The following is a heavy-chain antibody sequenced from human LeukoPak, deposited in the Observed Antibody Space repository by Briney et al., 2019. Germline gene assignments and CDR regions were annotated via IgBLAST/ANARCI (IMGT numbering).Heavy chain of an antibody. V-gene: IGHV3-48*04. J-gene: IGHJ3*02. CDR2: ISSSSSTI. CDR1: GFTFSSYA. CDR3: AKGPYYYDSSAYHYGAFDI. D-gene: IGHD3-22*01. Sequence: GGSLRLSCAASGFTFSSYAMHWVRQAPGKGLEWVSCISSSSSTIYYGDSVKGRFTISRDNAKNSLYLQMNSLRAEDTAVYYCAKGPYYYDSSAYHYGAFDIWGQGTMVTVSS.